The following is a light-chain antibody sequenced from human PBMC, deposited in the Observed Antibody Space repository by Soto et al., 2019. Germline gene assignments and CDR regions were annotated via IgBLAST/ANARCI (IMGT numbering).Light chain of an antibody. J-gene: IGKJ1*01. CDR1: QRINAH. CDR2: GAS. CDR3: QQYNTWLWT. Sequence: EVVMTQSPATLSVSPGERVTLSCRASQRINAHLAWYQQKPGQAPRLLIHGASTRATGIPARFNGSGFGTEVILTISSLQSEDFAVYYCQQYNTWLWTFGQGTKVEIQ. V-gene: IGKV3-15*01.